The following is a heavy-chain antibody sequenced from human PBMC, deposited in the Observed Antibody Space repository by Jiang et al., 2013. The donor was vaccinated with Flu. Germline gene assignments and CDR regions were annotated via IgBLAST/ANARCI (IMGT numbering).Heavy chain of an antibody. J-gene: IGHJ4*02. CDR2: IYYSGTT. D-gene: IGHD2-2*01. V-gene: IGHV4-59*11. CDR3: ARSIVPRTYYYFDS. CDR1: GGSISSHY. Sequence: LLKPSETLSLTCTVSGGSISSHYWSWIRQPPGKGLEWIGHIYYSGTTNYNPSLKSRVTISVDTSKNQFSLKLTSVTAADTAMYYRARSIVPRTYYYFDSWGQGTLVTVSS.